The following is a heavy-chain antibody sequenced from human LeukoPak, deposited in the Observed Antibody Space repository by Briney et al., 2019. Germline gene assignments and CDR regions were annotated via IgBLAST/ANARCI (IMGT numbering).Heavy chain of an antibody. CDR2: INRDGSNT. D-gene: IGHD5/OR15-5a*01. V-gene: IGHV3-74*01. Sequence: GESLRLSCAASGFTFSSHWIHWVRQAPEKGLVWVSGINRDGSNTSYADSVTGRFTITRDNAKNTLYLQMNSLRAEDTAVYCGARHGGSTIRSGWFDRWGQGTLVTVSS. CDR1: GFTFSSHW. CDR3: ARHGGSTIRSGWFDR. J-gene: IGHJ5*02.